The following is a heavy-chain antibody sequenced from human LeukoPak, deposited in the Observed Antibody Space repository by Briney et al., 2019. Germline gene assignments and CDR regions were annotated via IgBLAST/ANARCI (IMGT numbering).Heavy chain of an antibody. CDR3: STDSGRSYFYFDF. CDR1: GFGLSILS. Sequence: ASVKVSCKISGFGLSILSIHWMRQAPGKGLEWVGGIRPETGEPIFEQKFRGRVTITEDTFTDTGYLELRGLTSEDTAVYYCSTDSGRSYFYFDFWGQGTLVTVSS. J-gene: IGHJ4*02. D-gene: IGHD3-10*01. V-gene: IGHV1-24*01. CDR2: IRPETGEP.